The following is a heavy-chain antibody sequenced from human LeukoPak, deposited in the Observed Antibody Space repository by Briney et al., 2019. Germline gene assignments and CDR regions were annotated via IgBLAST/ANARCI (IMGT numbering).Heavy chain of an antibody. CDR1: GGTFSSYA. D-gene: IGHD3-16*02. Sequence: SSVKVSCKASGGTFSSYAISWVRQAPGQGLEWMGGIIPIFGTANYAQKFQGRVTITADESTSTAYMELSSLRSEDTAVYYCARHQKGDDYVWGSYRFGDAFDIWGQGTMVTVSS. CDR3: ARHQKGDDYVWGSYRFGDAFDI. J-gene: IGHJ3*02. V-gene: IGHV1-69*01. CDR2: IIPIFGTA.